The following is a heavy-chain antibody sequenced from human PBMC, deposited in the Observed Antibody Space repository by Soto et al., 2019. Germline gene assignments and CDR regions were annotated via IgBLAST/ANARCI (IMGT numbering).Heavy chain of an antibody. V-gene: IGHV4-31*03. CDR2: IYYSGST. CDR1: GGSISSGGYY. Sequence: TSETLSLTCTVSGGSISSGGYYWSWIRQHPGKGLEWIGYIYYSGSTNYNPSLKSRVTISVDKSKNQFSLKLSSVTAADTAVYYCARGRVVVVEQITGDYGMDVWGQGTTVTVSS. J-gene: IGHJ6*02. D-gene: IGHD2-15*01. CDR3: ARGRVVVVEQITGDYGMDV.